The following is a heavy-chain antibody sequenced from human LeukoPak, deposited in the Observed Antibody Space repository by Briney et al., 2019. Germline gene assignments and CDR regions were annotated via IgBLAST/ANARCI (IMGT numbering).Heavy chain of an antibody. J-gene: IGHJ4*02. Sequence: PSQTLSLTCTVAGGSINSADYYWRWVRQPPGKGLGWIGYIYYSGSTYYNPSLKSRLTISRDTPKNQFSLKLSSVTAADTAVYYCARLTYSSSWYGYYFDYWGQGTLVTVSS. CDR1: GGSINSADYY. CDR3: ARLTYSSSWYGYYFDY. CDR2: IYYSGST. V-gene: IGHV4-30-4*08. D-gene: IGHD6-13*01.